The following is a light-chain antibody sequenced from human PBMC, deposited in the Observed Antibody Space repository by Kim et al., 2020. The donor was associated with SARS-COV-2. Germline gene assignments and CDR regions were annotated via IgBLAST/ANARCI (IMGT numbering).Light chain of an antibody. Sequence: SYELTQPPSVSVSPGQTASITCSGDKLGDKYACWYQQKPGQSPVLVIYQHSKRPSGIPERFSGSNSGNTATLTLSGTQAMDEADYYCQAWDSSTAVFGGG. CDR2: QHS. V-gene: IGLV3-1*01. J-gene: IGLJ2*01. CDR3: QAWDSSTAV. CDR1: KLGDKY.